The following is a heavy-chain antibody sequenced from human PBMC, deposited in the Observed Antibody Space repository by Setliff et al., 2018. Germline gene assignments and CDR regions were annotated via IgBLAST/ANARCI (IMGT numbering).Heavy chain of an antibody. CDR2: IMPKFGTP. V-gene: IGHV1-69*13. CDR1: GGTLSNYC. Sequence: VASVKVSCKASGGTLSNYCISWVRQAPGQGLEWMGGIMPKFGTPNRSQKFQGRVTITADESTSTAYMELSGLTSEDTAVYYCASHFLTVMKYYYYMDVWGKGTKVTVS. CDR3: ASHFLTVMKYYYYMDV. J-gene: IGHJ6*03. D-gene: IGHD5-18*01.